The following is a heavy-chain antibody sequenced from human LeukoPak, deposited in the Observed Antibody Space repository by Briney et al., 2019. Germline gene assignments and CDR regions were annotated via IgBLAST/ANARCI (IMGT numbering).Heavy chain of an antibody. CDR3: ARMGQQLVVAFDY. V-gene: IGHV1-8*01. D-gene: IGHD6-13*01. CDR2: MNPNSGNT. J-gene: IGHJ4*02. Sequence: ASVKVSCKASGYTFTSYDINWVRQATGQGLEWMGWMNPNSGNTGYAQKFQGRVTITRNTSASTAYMELSSLRSEDTAVYYCARMGQQLVVAFDYWGQGTLVTVSS. CDR1: GYTFTSYD.